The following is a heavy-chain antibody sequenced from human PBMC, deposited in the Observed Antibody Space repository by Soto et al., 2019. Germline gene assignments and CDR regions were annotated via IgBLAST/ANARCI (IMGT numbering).Heavy chain of an antibody. CDR2: INSDGSST. D-gene: IGHD4-17*01. J-gene: IGHJ4*02. V-gene: IGHV3-74*01. CDR3: ARDRGDYFHC. CDR1: GFTFSNYW. Sequence: EVQLVESGGGLVQPGGSLRLSCAASGFTFSNYWMHWVRQAPGKGPVWVSRINSDGSSTSYADSVKGRFTISRDNAKDTLSLQMNSLRAEDTAVYYCARDRGDYFHCWGQGTLVTVSS.